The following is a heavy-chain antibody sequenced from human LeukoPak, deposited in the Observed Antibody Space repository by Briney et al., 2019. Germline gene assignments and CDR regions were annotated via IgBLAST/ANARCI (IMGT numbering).Heavy chain of an antibody. D-gene: IGHD1-26*01. CDR2: ISYDGSNK. CDR3: AIKAPAGAY. CDR1: GFTFSSYG. V-gene: IGHV3-30*03. Sequence: GRSLRLSCAASGFTFSSYGMHWVRQAPGKGLEWVAVISYDGSNKYYADSVKGRFTISRDNAKNSLYLQMNSLRAEDTAVYYCAIKAPAGAYWGQGTLVTVSS. J-gene: IGHJ4*02.